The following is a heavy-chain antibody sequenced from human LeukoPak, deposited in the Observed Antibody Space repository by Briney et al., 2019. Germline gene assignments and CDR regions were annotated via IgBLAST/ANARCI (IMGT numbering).Heavy chain of an antibody. CDR1: GLSISTND. Sequence: PSVTLSLTCTVSGLSISTNDWSWIRQPPGKGLEWIGRIHTSGITIYNPSLKSRVNMSLDTSKNQFSLNLSSVTAADTAVYYCAREDYSSRGLDYWGQGTLVTFSS. D-gene: IGHD6-13*01. V-gene: IGHV4-4*07. CDR3: AREDYSSRGLDY. CDR2: IHTSGIT. J-gene: IGHJ4*02.